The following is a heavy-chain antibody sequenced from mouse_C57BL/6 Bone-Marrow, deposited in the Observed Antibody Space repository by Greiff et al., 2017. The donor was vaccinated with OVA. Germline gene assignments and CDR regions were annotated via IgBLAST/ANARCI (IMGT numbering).Heavy chain of an antibody. CDR2: IYPRSGNT. J-gene: IGHJ2*01. D-gene: IGHD2-5*01. Sequence: VQLQQSGAELARPGASVKLSCKASGYTFTSYGISWVKQRTGQGLGWIGEIYPRSGNTYYNEKFKGKATLTADKSSSTAYMELRSLTSEDSAVYFCARSSNYHDYWGQGTTLTVSS. V-gene: IGHV1-81*01. CDR1: GYTFTSYG. CDR3: ARSSNYHDY.